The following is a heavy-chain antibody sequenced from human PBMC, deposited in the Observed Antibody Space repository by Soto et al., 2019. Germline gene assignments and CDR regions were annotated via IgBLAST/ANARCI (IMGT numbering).Heavy chain of an antibody. J-gene: IGHJ4*02. D-gene: IGHD3-3*01. V-gene: IGHV3-7*01. CDR1: GFTFSIYW. CDR2: IKSDASEK. Sequence: EVQLVESGGGLVQRGGSLRLSCAVSGFTFSIYWMSWVRKAPGKGLEWVANIKSDASEKFYVDSVKDRFTISRDNAKNSLYLQVKSLSAEDTAVYYCARLLPGFYFDYWGQGTLVTVSS. CDR3: ARLLPGFYFDY.